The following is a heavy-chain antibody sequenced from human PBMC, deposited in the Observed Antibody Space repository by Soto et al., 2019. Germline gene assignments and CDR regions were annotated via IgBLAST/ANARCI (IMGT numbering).Heavy chain of an antibody. V-gene: IGHV3-11*03. Sequence: PGGSLRLSCGASGFTFSDYHMSWIRQAPGKGLEWVSCISSSSIYTNYADSVKGRFTISRDNAKNSLYLQMNSLRVEDTAVYFCVAGRAFDIWGQGTMVTVSS. J-gene: IGHJ3*02. D-gene: IGHD3-10*01. CDR1: GFTFSDYH. CDR3: VAGRAFDI. CDR2: ISSSSIYT.